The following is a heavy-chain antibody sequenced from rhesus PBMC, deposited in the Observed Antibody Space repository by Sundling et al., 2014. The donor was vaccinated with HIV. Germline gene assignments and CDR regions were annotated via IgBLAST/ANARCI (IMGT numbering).Heavy chain of an antibody. CDR2: ISGSSGNT. V-gene: IGHV4-99*02. J-gene: IGHJ6*01. CDR1: GGSFSGYY. CDR3: ARAPGRYYGLDS. Sequence: QVQLQESGPGLVKPSETLSLTCAVSGGSFSGYYWGWIRQPPGKGLEYIGYISGSSGNTNYNPSLKSRVTISKDTSKNQFSLNLSFVTAADTAVYYCARAPGRYYGLDSWGQGVVVTVSS.